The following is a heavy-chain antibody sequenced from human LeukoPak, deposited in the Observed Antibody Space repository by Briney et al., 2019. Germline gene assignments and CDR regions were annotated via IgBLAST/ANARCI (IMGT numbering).Heavy chain of an antibody. CDR2: IKQDGSKK. CDR1: GFPFSSYW. D-gene: IGHD2-15*01. V-gene: IGHV3-7*01. CDR3: ARDSCSGGSCFPLDP. J-gene: IGHJ5*02. Sequence: GGSLRLSCVASGFPFSSYWMTWVRQAPGKGLEWVANIKQDGSKKSYVDSVKGRFTISRDNAKNSLYLQMNSLRAEDTAIYYCARDSCSGGSCFPLDPWGQGTLVTVSS.